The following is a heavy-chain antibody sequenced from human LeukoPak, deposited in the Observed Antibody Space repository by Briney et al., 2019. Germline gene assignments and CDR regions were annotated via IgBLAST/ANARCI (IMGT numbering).Heavy chain of an antibody. Sequence: ASVKVSCKASGYTFTSYDINWVRQATGQGLEWMGWMNPNSGNTGYAQKFQGRVTMTRDTSISTAYMELSRLRSDDTAVYYCAREYSYGKIYFDYWGQGTLVTVSS. CDR3: AREYSYGKIYFDY. CDR1: GYTFTSYD. CDR2: MNPNSGNT. V-gene: IGHV1-8*02. J-gene: IGHJ4*02. D-gene: IGHD5-18*01.